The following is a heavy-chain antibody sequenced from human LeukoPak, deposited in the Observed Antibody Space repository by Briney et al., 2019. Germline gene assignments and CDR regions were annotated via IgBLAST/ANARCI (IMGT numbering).Heavy chain of an antibody. Sequence: GGSLRLSCAASGFTFSSYAMSWVRQAPGKGLEWVSVISDSGGSTYYADSVKGRFTISRDNSKNTLYLQMNSLRAEDTAVYYCAKDPLNYYDSSGHKPPDYWGQGTLVTVSS. J-gene: IGHJ4*02. D-gene: IGHD3-22*01. CDR1: GFTFSSYA. CDR3: AKDPLNYYDSSGHKPPDY. V-gene: IGHV3-23*01. CDR2: ISDSGGST.